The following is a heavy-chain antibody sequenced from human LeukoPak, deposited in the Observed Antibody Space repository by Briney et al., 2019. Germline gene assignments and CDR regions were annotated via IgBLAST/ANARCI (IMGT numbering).Heavy chain of an antibody. J-gene: IGHJ4*02. CDR3: ARGRPGYYFDY. Sequence: GGSLRLSCAASGFTVSSNYMSWVRQAPGKRLEWVSVIYSGGSTYYADSVKGRFTISRDNSKNTLYLQMNSLRAEDTAVYYCARGRPGYYFDYWGQGTLVTVSS. CDR2: IYSGGST. V-gene: IGHV3-53*01. D-gene: IGHD3-10*01. CDR1: GFTVSSNY.